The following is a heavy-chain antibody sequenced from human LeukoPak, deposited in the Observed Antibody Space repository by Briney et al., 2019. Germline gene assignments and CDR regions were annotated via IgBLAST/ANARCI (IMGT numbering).Heavy chain of an antibody. J-gene: IGHJ4*02. CDR1: GYTFTSYG. Sequence: ASVEVSCKASGYTFTSYGISWVRQAPGQGLEWMGWISAYNGHKLYAQELQGRVTMTTDTSTSTAYMELSRLRSDDTAVYYCARDLDYRHVLDYWGQGTLVTVSS. CDR2: ISAYNGHK. D-gene: IGHD4-11*01. V-gene: IGHV1-18*01. CDR3: ARDLDYRHVLDY.